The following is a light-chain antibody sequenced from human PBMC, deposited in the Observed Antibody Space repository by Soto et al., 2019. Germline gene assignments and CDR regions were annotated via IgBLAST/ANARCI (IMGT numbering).Light chain of an antibody. Sequence: AIQLTQSPSSLSASVGDRVTITCRASQGIFSGLAWYQQRPGKAPELLIYAASSVESGVPSRFGGSGSGTDFTLTIGSLQPEDAATYYCQQFHSYPLSFGGGTKVEIK. CDR1: QGIFSG. V-gene: IGKV1-13*02. CDR3: QQFHSYPLS. CDR2: AAS. J-gene: IGKJ4*01.